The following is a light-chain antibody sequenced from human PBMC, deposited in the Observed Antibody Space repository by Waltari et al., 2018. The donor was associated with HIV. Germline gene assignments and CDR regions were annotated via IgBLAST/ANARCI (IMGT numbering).Light chain of an antibody. CDR1: QSLLYSSNNYNY. J-gene: IGKJ1*01. CDR3: QQYYSDLWT. Sequence: DIVMTQSPDSLAVSLGERATINCKSSQSLLYSSNNYNYLAWYQQKPGQPPKLLIYWASTRESVVPERFSGSGSGAQFNLTIRSLRAEDVATYYCQQYYSDLWTFGQGTKVEIK. CDR2: WAS. V-gene: IGKV4-1*01.